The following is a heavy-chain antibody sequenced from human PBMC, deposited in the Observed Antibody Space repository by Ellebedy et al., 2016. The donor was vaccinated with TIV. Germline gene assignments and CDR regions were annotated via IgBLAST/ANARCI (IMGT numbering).Heavy chain of an antibody. CDR3: ARHLYFEDAGFDP. CDR1: GGSISSSSTSYY. V-gene: IGHV4-39*01. J-gene: IGHJ5*02. CDR2: IYDSGRT. Sequence: GSLRLSXNVSGGSISSSSTSYYWGWIRQPPGKGLEWIGSIYDSGRTHYNPSLQSRVTISVDTSKNQFSLKLRSVTAADTAMYFCARHLYFEDAGFDPWGQGTLVTVSS. D-gene: IGHD3-9*01.